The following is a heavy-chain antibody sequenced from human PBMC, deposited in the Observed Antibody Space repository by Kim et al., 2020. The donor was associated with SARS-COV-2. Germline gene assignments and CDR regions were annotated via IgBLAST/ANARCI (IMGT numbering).Heavy chain of an antibody. CDR3: AIDITMDREGAFDI. CDR1: GFTFSSYE. V-gene: IGHV3-48*03. CDR2: ISSSGSTI. Sequence: GGSLRLSCAASGFTFSSYEMNWVRQAPGKGLEWVSYISSSGSTIYYADSVKGRFTISRDNAKNSLYLQMNSLRAEDTAVYYCAIDITMDREGAFDIWGQGTMVTVSS. J-gene: IGHJ3*02. D-gene: IGHD3-10*01.